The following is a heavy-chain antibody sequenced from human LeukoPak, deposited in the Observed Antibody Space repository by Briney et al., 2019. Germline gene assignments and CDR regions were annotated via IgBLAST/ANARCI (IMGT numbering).Heavy chain of an antibody. D-gene: IGHD2-2*03. Sequence: SVKVPCKASGGTFSSYAISWVRQAPGQGLEWMGRIIPIFGIANYAQKFQGRVTITADKSTSTAYMELSSLRSEDTAVYYCARDLLGYCSSTSCYYRASAFDPWGQGTLVTVSS. J-gene: IGHJ5*02. CDR3: ARDLLGYCSSTSCYYRASAFDP. CDR2: IIPIFGIA. V-gene: IGHV1-69*04. CDR1: GGTFSSYA.